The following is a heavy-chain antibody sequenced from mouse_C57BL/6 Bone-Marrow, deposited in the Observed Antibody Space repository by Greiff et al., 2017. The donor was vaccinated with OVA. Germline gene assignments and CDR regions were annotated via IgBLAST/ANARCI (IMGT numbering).Heavy chain of an antibody. CDR1: GFTFSDYY. CDR3: ARERWGDYGGLNYFDY. J-gene: IGHJ2*01. D-gene: IGHD1-1*01. Sequence: EVKLVESEGGLVQPGSSMKLSCTASGFTFSDYYMAWVRQVPEKGLEWVANINYDGSSTYYLDSLKSRFIISRDNAKNILYLQMSSLKSEDTATYYCARERWGDYGGLNYFDYWGQGTTLTVSS. V-gene: IGHV5-16*01. CDR2: INYDGSST.